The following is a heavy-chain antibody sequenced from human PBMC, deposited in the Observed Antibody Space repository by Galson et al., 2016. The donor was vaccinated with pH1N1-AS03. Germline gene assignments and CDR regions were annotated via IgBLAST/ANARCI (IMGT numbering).Heavy chain of an antibody. CDR3: ARDLSRLGDYGY. D-gene: IGHD3-16*01. Sequence: SVKVSCKASGYSFTRYAVHWVRQAPGQRLEWMGWINPVNGNTTYSQKFQGRVTITRDTSATTVYMELSSLRSEDTVVYYCARDLSRLGDYGYWGQGTLVTVSS. J-gene: IGHJ4*02. CDR2: INPVNGNT. V-gene: IGHV1-3*01. CDR1: GYSFTRYA.